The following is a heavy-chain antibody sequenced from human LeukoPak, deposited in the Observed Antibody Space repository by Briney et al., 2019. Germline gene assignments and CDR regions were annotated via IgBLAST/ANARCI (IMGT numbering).Heavy chain of an antibody. CDR3: ARRGSSSSSEFGY. CDR1: GYTFTGYF. D-gene: IGHD6-13*01. J-gene: IGHJ4*02. Sequence: ASEKVSCKASGYTFTGYFLHWVREGPGQGLESMGWINPNSGATNSAQKFQGRVTMTRDTSISTAYMEMSSLRSDDTAVYYCARRGSSSSSEFGYWGQGTLVTVSS. V-gene: IGHV1-2*02. CDR2: INPNSGAT.